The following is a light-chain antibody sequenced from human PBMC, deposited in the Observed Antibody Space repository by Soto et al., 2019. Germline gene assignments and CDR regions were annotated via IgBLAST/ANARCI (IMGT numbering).Light chain of an antibody. CDR3: QQRSSSRPS. J-gene: IGKJ2*01. Sequence: EIVLTQSPATLSLSPGERATLSCRASQSVSSYLAWYQQKPGQAPRLLIYDASNRATGIPARFSGSGSGTEFTLPIIGLVPEEFAVYFCQQRSSSRPSFGQGPKLEMK. CDR2: DAS. CDR1: QSVSSY. V-gene: IGKV3-11*01.